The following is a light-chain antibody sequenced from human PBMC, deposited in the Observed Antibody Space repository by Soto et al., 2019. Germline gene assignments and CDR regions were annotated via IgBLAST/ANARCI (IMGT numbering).Light chain of an antibody. V-gene: IGLV2-8*01. Sequence: QSALTQPPSASGPPGQSVTISCTGTSSDVGGYNYVSWYQQHPGQAPKLMIYEVSKRPSGVPDRFSGSKSGNTASLTVSGLQAEDEADYYCSSYAGINNLVFGTGTKLTVL. J-gene: IGLJ1*01. CDR2: EVS. CDR1: SSDVGGYNY. CDR3: SSYAGINNLV.